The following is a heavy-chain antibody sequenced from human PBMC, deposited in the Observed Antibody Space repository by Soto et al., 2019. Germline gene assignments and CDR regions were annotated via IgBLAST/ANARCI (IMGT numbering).Heavy chain of an antibody. Sequence: GESLKISCKGSGYSFTIYCIGWVLQMPGKGLEWMGTIYPGDSETTYSPPFQGQVTISADKSIRTAHLQWTSLKASDTAMYYCARLDSSGYHLVDYWGQGTLVTVSS. D-gene: IGHD3-22*01. V-gene: IGHV5-51*01. CDR3: ARLDSSGYHLVDY. J-gene: IGHJ4*02. CDR1: GYSFTIYC. CDR2: IYPGDSET.